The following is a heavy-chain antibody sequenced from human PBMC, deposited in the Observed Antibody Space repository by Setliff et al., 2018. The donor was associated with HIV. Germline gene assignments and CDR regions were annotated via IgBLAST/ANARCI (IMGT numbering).Heavy chain of an antibody. CDR2: INDSGTT. D-gene: IGHD2-15*01. CDR1: DGSLSSYY. V-gene: IGHV4-34*01. CDR3: ARGPIRYSSGVRWFLGVESWYSGIDY. J-gene: IGHJ4*02. Sequence: SETLFLTCAVYDGSLSSYYWSWIRQSTGKGLEWIGEINDSGTTNYNPSLESRVTMLIDMSKNQLSLKLSSVTAADTAVYFCARGPIRYSSGVRWFLGVESWYSGIDYWGQGTRVTVSS.